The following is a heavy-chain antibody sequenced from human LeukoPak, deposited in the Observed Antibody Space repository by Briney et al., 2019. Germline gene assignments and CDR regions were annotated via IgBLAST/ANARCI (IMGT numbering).Heavy chain of an antibody. CDR2: TIPIFGTA. CDR3: ARYYYDSSGYFGDYYYYYYMDV. D-gene: IGHD3-22*01. J-gene: IGHJ6*03. Sequence: EASVKVSCKASGGTFSGYAISWVRQAPGQGLEWMGGTIPIFGTANYAQKFQGRVTITTDESTSTAYMELSSLRSEDTAVYYCARYYYDSSGYFGDYYYYYYMDVWGKGTTVTVSS. V-gene: IGHV1-69*05. CDR1: GGTFSGYA.